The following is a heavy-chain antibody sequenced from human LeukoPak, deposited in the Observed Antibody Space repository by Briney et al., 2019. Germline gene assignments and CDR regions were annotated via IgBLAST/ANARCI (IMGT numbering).Heavy chain of an antibody. J-gene: IGHJ6*03. D-gene: IGHD4-23*01. CDR3: ARDGDTVLTRGYYYYMDV. V-gene: IGHV1-69*13. CDR2: IIPIFGTA. Sequence: ASVKVSCKASGGTFSSYAISWVRQAPGQGLEWMGGIIPIFGTANYAQKFQGRVTITADESTSTAYMELSSLRSEDTVVYYCARDGDTVLTRGYYYYMDVWGKGTTVTVSS. CDR1: GGTFSSYA.